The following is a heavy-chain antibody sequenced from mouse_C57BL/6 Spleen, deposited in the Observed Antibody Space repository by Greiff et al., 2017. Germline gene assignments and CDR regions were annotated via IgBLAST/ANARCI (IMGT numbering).Heavy chain of an antibody. V-gene: IGHV3-6*01. J-gene: IGHJ4*01. CDR2: ISYDGSN. Sequence: EVKLQESGPGLVKPSQSLSLTCSVTGYSITSGYYWNWIRQFPGNKLEWMGYISYDGSNNYNPSLKNRISITRDTSKNQFFLKLNSVTTEDTATYYCARDFFYYYGSSYEGGYAMDYWGQGTSVTVSS. CDR1: GYSITSGYY. D-gene: IGHD1-1*01. CDR3: ARDFFYYYGSSYEGGYAMDY.